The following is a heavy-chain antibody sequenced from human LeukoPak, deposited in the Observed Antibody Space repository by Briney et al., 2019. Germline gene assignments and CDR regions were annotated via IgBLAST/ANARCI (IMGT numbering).Heavy chain of an antibody. D-gene: IGHD2-21*02. V-gene: IGHV3-15*01. Sequence: PGGSLRLSCAASGFTFSDAWMSWVRQAPGKGLEWVGRIKRKTDGGTTDYAAPVKGRFTISRDDSKNTLYLKMNSLKTEDTAVFYCVTENRYFDYWGQGTLVTVSS. CDR3: VTENRYFDY. CDR2: IKRKTDGGTT. J-gene: IGHJ4*02. CDR1: GFTFSDAW.